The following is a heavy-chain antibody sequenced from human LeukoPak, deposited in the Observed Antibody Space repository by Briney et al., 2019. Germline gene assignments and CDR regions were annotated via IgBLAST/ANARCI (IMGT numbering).Heavy chain of an antibody. D-gene: IGHD2-2*01. Sequence: GGSLRLSCAASGFTFSDYYMSWIRQAPGKGLEWVSYISSSGSTIYYADSVKGRFTISRDNAKNSLYLQMNSLRAEDTAVYYCSRPYCSSTSCSSRLDFWGQGTLVTVSS. V-gene: IGHV3-11*04. CDR2: ISSSGSTI. CDR3: SRPYCSSTSCSSRLDF. J-gene: IGHJ4*02. CDR1: GFTFSDYY.